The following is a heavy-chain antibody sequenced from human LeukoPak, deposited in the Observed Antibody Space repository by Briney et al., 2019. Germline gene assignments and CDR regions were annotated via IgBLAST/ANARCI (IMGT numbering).Heavy chain of an antibody. CDR3: ATIRDYYYDSSGYFFDY. CDR1: GFTFSTSW. J-gene: IGHJ4*02. CDR2: IKQDGSET. Sequence: PGGSLRLSCIASGFTFSTSWMTWVRQAPGKGLEWVANIKQDGSETHYVDSVKGRFTISRDNAENSLYLQMNSLRAEDTAVYFCATIRDYYYDSSGYFFDYWGQGTLVTVSS. V-gene: IGHV3-7*01. D-gene: IGHD3-22*01.